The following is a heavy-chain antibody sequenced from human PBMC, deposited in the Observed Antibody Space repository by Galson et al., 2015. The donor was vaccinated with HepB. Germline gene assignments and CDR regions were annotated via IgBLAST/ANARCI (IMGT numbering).Heavy chain of an antibody. CDR1: GFIFSDYW. D-gene: IGHD3-10*01. Sequence: SLRLSCAASGFIFSDYWMGWVRQAPGKGLEWVANINQDGGEIYSVDSVKGRFTISRDNGKNSLYLQINSLRAEDAAVYYCARPSRTSGSYFDYWGQGALVTVSS. J-gene: IGHJ4*02. CDR3: ARPSRTSGSYFDY. V-gene: IGHV3-7*03. CDR2: INQDGGEI.